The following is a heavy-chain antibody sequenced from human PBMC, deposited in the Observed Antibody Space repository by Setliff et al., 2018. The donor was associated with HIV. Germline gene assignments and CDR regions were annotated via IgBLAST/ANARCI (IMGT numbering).Heavy chain of an antibody. J-gene: IGHJ4*02. CDR2: SDPEDGNK. D-gene: IGHD5-12*01. V-gene: IGHV1-24*01. Sequence: VKVSCKVSGYTLTELSMHWVRQAPGKGLEWMGGSDPEDGNKMYAQKLQGRVTMTEDTSTDTAYMELRSLKSDDTAVYYCARGKTWLRFLDYWGQGTLVTVSS. CDR3: ARGKTWLRFLDY. CDR1: GYTLTELS.